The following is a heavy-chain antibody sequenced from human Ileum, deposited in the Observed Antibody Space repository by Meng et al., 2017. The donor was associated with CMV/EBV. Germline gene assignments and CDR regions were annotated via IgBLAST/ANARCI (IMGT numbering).Heavy chain of an antibody. V-gene: IGHV1-2*02. Sequence: ASVKVSCKASGYSFSDYYIHWVRQAPGQGLEWMGWIKVDNGVTRYAPKFQGRVTVTRDTSIDTAYIELKSLKSDDTALYYCARDPGCDDPTCYGIGWDLWGQGTLVTVSS. CDR2: IKVDNGVT. CDR3: ARDPGCDDPTCYGIGWDL. CDR1: GYSFSDYY. J-gene: IGHJ5*02. D-gene: IGHD2-21*01.